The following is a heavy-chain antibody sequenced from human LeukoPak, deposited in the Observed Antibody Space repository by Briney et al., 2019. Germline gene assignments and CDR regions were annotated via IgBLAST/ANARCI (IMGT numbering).Heavy chain of an antibody. Sequence: ASVKVSCKASGYTFTSYYMHWVRQAPGQGLEWMGIINPSGGNTNYAQKLQGRVTMTTDTSTSTAYMELRSLRSDDTAVYYCARVKGTTVTTYNWFDPWGQGTLVTVSS. CDR3: ARVKGTTVTTYNWFDP. J-gene: IGHJ5*02. CDR1: GYTFTSYY. CDR2: INPSGGNT. V-gene: IGHV1-46*01. D-gene: IGHD4-17*01.